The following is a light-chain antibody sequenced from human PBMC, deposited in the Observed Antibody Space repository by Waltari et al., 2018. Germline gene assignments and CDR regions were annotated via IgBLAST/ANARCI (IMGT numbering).Light chain of an antibody. Sequence: QAALTQPASVSGSPAQSITIYCTGTSDEIGGYNYVSWYPRHPGKAPKLIIYDVIHWPSEVLDRFSDSQQGLPASLTISGRHAGDEADYCCYIYSTSNSDVFFGGGTKLTVL. J-gene: IGLJ2*01. V-gene: IGLV2-14*03. CDR2: DVI. CDR3: YIYSTSNSDVF. CDR1: SDEIGGYNY.